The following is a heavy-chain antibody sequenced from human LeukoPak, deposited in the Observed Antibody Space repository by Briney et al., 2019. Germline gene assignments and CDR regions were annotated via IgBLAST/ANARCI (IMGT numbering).Heavy chain of an antibody. V-gene: IGHV4-39*07. CDR1: GGSISSSSYY. CDR2: IYYSGST. Sequence: SETLSLTCTVSGGSISSSSYYWGWLRQPPGTGLGWIGSIYYSGSTYYNPSLKSRVTISVDTSKNQFSLKLSSVTAADTAVYYCARDGPNYYYGSGSHQWTDAFDIWGQGTMVTVSS. D-gene: IGHD3-10*01. J-gene: IGHJ3*02. CDR3: ARDGPNYYYGSGSHQWTDAFDI.